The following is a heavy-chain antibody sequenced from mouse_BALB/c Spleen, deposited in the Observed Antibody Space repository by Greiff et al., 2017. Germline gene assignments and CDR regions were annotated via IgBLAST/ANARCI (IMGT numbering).Heavy chain of an antibody. CDR2: ISPSTGYT. CDR3: AIRRDYAMDD. D-gene: IGHD2-12*01. CDR1: GYTFTSYW. J-gene: IGHJ4*01. V-gene: IGHV1-7*01. Sequence: QVQLQQSGAELAKPWASVKMSCKASGYTFTSYWMHWVKQRPGQGLEWIGYISPSTGYTEYNQKFKDKATSTADKSSSTAYMQLSSLTSEDTAVYDCAIRRDYAMDDWGQGTSVTVSS.